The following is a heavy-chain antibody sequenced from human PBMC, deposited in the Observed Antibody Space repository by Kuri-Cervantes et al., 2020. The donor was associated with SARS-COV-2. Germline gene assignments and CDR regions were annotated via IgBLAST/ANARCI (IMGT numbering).Heavy chain of an antibody. J-gene: IGHJ6*03. Sequence: GGSLRLSCKGSGYSFTTYWIGWVRQMPGKGLEWMGIIYPGDSDTRYSPSFQGQVTISADKSISTAFLQWSSLKASDTAIYYCARRAYGEQVDYYYMDVWGKGTTVTVFS. CDR3: ARRAYGEQVDYYYMDV. D-gene: IGHD4-17*01. CDR2: IYPGDSDT. CDR1: GYSFTTYW. V-gene: IGHV5-51*01.